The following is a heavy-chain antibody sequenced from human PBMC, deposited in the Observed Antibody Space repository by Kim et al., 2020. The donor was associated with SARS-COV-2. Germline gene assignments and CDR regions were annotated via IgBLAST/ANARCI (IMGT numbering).Heavy chain of an antibody. J-gene: IGHJ4*02. Sequence: GGSLRLSCAASGFTFSSYAMSWVRQAPGKGLEWVSAISGSGGSTYYADSVKGRFTISRDNSKNTLYLQMNSLRAEDTAVYYCAKDIGYCSGGSCYIRYGDFDYWGQGTLVTVSS. CDR1: GFTFSSYA. D-gene: IGHD2-15*01. CDR3: AKDIGYCSGGSCYIRYGDFDY. CDR2: ISGSGGST. V-gene: IGHV3-23*01.